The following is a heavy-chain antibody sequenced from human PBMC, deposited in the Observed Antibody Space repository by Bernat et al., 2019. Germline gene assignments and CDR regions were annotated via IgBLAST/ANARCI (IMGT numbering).Heavy chain of an antibody. CDR1: GFTFISYG. J-gene: IGHJ3*02. CDR2: ISVSGGGT. D-gene: IGHD3-22*01. Sequence: EVQLVESGGGLVQPGWSLRLSCAASGFTFISYGMSWVRQAPGKGLEWVSGISVSGGGTYYADSVKGRSTISRDNSKNTVYLQMNSLRAEDTAVYYCAQADSSGYSPWFAFDIWGQGTMVTVSS. CDR3: AQADSSGYSPWFAFDI. V-gene: IGHV3-23*04.